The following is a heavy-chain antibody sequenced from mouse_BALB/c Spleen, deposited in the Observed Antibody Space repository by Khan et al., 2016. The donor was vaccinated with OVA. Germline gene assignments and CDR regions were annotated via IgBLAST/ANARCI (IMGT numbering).Heavy chain of an antibody. CDR3: TRDRIAY. Sequence: QIQLVQSGAELAKPGASVKMSCKASGYTFTTYWMHWVKQRPGQGLEWIGYINPTSGYTDYNEKFKDRATLSADRSSSTAYMQLSSLTSEDSAVYYCTRDRIAYWGQGTPLTVSS. V-gene: IGHV1-7*01. CDR2: INPTSGYT. CDR1: GYTFTTYW. J-gene: IGHJ2*01.